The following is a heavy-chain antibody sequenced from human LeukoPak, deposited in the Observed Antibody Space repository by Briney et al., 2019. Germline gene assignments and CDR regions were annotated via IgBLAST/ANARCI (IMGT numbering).Heavy chain of an antibody. V-gene: IGHV4-59*01. CDR3: ARVPDYYGSGSYSALDY. CDR1: GGSISSYY. J-gene: IGHJ4*02. Sequence: SETLSLTCTGSGGSISSYYWSWIRQPPGKGLEWIGYIYYSGSTNYNPSLKSRVTISVDTSKNQFSLKLSSVTAADTAVYYCARVPDYYGSGSYSALDYWGQGTLVTVSS. CDR2: IYYSGST. D-gene: IGHD3-10*01.